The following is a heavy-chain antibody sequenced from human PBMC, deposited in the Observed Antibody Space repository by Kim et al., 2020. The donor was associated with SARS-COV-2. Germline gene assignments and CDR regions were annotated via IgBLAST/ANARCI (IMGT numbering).Heavy chain of an antibody. D-gene: IGHD3-10*01. Sequence: GGSLRLSCAASGFTFSSYAMHWVRQAPGKGLEWVAVISYDGSNKYYADSVKGRFTISRDNSNNTLYLQMNSLRAEDTAVYYCSSDRDYGSGSYYPMGWF. J-gene: IGHJ5*01. CDR1: GFTFSSYA. V-gene: IGHV3-30*04. CDR2: ISYDGSNK. CDR3: SSDRDYGSGSYYPMGWF.